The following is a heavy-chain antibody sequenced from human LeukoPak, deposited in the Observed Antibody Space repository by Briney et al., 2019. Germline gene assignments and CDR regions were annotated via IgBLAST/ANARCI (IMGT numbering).Heavy chain of an antibody. D-gene: IGHD2-2*01. CDR1: GGSINRYY. Sequence: PSETLSLTCTVSGGSINRYYWSWIRQPPGKGLEWIGYIYYSGSTNYNPSLKSRVTISVDTSKNQFSLKLSSVTAADTAVYYCARLDQSKYQKSYNWFDPWGQGTLVTVSS. CDR3: ARLDQSKYQKSYNWFDP. CDR2: IYYSGST. J-gene: IGHJ5*02. V-gene: IGHV4-59*08.